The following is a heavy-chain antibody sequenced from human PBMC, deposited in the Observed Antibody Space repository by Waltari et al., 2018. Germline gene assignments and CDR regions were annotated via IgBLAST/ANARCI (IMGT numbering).Heavy chain of an antibody. V-gene: IGHV1-24*01. J-gene: IGHJ4*02. CDR1: GYTLNELS. D-gene: IGHD3-10*01. CDR2: FDPEDGET. CDR3: ATPARSYYYGSFDY. Sequence: QVPLVQSGAEVKKPGASVKVSCKVSGYTLNELSMHWVRPAPGKGLEWMGGFDPEDGETIYAQKFQGRVTMTEDTSTDTAYMELSSLRSEDTAVYYCATPARSYYYGSFDYWGQGTLVTVSS.